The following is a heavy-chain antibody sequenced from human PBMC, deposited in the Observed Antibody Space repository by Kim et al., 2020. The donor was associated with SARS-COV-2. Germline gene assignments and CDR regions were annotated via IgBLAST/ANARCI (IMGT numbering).Heavy chain of an antibody. Sequence: GGSLRLSCAASGFTFSSYGMHWVRQAPGKGLEWVAVIWYDGSNKYYADSVKGRFTISRDNSKNTLYLQMNSLRAEDTAVYYCAKDPYYYGSGSYKGDYFDYWGQGTLVTVSS. CDR2: IWYDGSNK. J-gene: IGHJ4*02. D-gene: IGHD3-10*01. V-gene: IGHV3-33*06. CDR1: GFTFSSYG. CDR3: AKDPYYYGSGSYKGDYFDY.